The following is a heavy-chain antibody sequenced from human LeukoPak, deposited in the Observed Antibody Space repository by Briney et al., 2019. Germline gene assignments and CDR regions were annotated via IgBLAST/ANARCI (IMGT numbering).Heavy chain of an antibody. CDR1: GFTFSDYY. V-gene: IGHV3-11*06. D-gene: IGHD3-10*01. J-gene: IGHJ4*02. CDR3: ARVWFGSFDY. CDR2: ISSSSSYT. Sequence: GGSLRLSCAASGFTFSDYYMSWIRQAPGKGLEWVPYISSSSSYTNYADSVKGRFTISRDNAKNSLYLQMNSLRAEDTAVYYCARVWFGSFDYWGQGTLVTVSS.